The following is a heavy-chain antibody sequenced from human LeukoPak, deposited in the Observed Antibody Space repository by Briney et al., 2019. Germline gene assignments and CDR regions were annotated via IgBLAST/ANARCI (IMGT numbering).Heavy chain of an antibody. Sequence: SETLSLTCTVSGGSVSSGSYYWSWIRQPPGKGLEWIEYIYYSGSTNYNPSLKSRVTISVDTSKNQFSLKLSSVTAADTAVYYCARDKGYYDSSGYLKAFDIWGQGTMVTVSS. CDR1: GGSVSSGSYY. CDR2: IYYSGST. J-gene: IGHJ3*02. V-gene: IGHV4-61*01. CDR3: ARDKGYYDSSGYLKAFDI. D-gene: IGHD3-22*01.